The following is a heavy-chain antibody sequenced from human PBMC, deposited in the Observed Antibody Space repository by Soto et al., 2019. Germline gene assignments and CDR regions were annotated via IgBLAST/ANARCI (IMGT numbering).Heavy chain of an antibody. J-gene: IGHJ4*02. Sequence: EMQLLESGGDLVQPGGSLRLSCAGSGFIFNNYAMGWVRQAPGKGLEWVSSISGSSLTNLYYAESVKGRFTISRDNSRNTVFLEMNSLRAEDTAVYYCVKDHIPYFYDNSVYNHFDVWGQGILVTVSS. CDR3: VKDHIPYFYDNSVYNHFDV. V-gene: IGHV3-23*01. D-gene: IGHD3-22*01. CDR1: GFIFNNYA. CDR2: ISGSSLTNL.